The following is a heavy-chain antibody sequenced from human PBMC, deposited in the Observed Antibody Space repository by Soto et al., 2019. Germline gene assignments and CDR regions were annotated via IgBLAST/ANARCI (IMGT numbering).Heavy chain of an antibody. CDR3: AKDGIAARRGPFDY. CDR1: GFTFSSYA. Sequence: RRLSCAASGFTFSSYAMSWVRQAPGKGLEWVSAISGSGGSTYYADSVKGRFTISRDNSKNTLYLQMNSLRAEDTAVYYCAKDGIAARRGPFDYWGQGTLVTVSS. J-gene: IGHJ4*02. CDR2: ISGSGGST. V-gene: IGHV3-23*01. D-gene: IGHD6-6*01.